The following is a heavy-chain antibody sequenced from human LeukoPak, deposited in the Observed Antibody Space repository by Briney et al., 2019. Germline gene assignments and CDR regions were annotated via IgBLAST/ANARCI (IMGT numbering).Heavy chain of an antibody. D-gene: IGHD5-18*01. CDR3: AKDPARRGYSYGYIGY. V-gene: IGHV3-23*01. J-gene: IGHJ4*02. CDR1: GFTFSSYG. CDR2: ISGSGGST. Sequence: GGTLRLSCAASGFTFSSYGMSWVRQAPGKGLEWVSAISGSGGSTYYADSVKGRFTISRDNSKNTLYLQMNSLRAEDTAVYYCAKDPARRGYSYGYIGYWGQGTLVTVSS.